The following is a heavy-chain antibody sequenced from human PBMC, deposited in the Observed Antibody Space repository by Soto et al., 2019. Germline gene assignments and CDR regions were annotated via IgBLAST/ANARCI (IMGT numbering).Heavy chain of an antibody. Sequence: ASVKVSCKASGYTFTGYYMHWVRQAPGQGLEWMGWINPNSGGTNYAQKFQGRVTMTEDTSTDTAYMELSSLRSEDTAVYYCATGIVATPPHYYGMDVWGQGTTVTVSS. V-gene: IGHV1-2*02. CDR1: GYTFTGYY. D-gene: IGHD5-12*01. J-gene: IGHJ6*02. CDR3: ATGIVATPPHYYGMDV. CDR2: INPNSGGT.